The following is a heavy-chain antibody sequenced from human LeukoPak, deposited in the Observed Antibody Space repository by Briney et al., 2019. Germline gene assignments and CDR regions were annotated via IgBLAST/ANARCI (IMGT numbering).Heavy chain of an antibody. V-gene: IGHV4-39*07. J-gene: IGHJ4*02. D-gene: IGHD4-17*01. CDR1: GGSISSSIYY. CDR3: AREGMPVTSRGFDY. Sequence: KPSETLSLTCTVSGGSISSSIYYWGWIRQPPGKGLEWIGSIYYSGSTYYKPSLKSRVNISVDTSKTQFSLTLSSVTAADTAVYYCAREGMPVTSRGFDYWGQGALVTVSS. CDR2: IYYSGST.